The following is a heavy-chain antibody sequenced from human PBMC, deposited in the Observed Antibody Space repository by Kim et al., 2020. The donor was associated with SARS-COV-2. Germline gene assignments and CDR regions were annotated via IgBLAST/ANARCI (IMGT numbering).Heavy chain of an antibody. CDR3: ARAGRIQLWSYYFDY. J-gene: IGHJ4*02. D-gene: IGHD5-18*01. CDR1: GGSISSSSYY. CDR2: IYYSGST. Sequence: SETLSLTCTVSGGSISSSSYYWGWIRQPPGKGLEWIGSIYYSGSTYYNPSLKSRVTISVDTSKNQFSLKLSSVTAADTAVYYCARAGRIQLWSYYFDYWGQGTLVTVSS. V-gene: IGHV4-39*07.